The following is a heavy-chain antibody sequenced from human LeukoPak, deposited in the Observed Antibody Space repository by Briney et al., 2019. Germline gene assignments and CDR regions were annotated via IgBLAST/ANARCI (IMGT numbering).Heavy chain of an antibody. J-gene: IGHJ3*02. CDR1: GYTFTSYY. D-gene: IGHD2-15*01. CDR3: AREVYCSGGSCYSVTAGDAFDI. Sequence: ASVKVSCKASGYTFTSYYMHRVRQAPGQGLEWMGIINPSGGSTSYAQKFQGRVTMTRDTSTSTVYMELSSLRSEDTAVYYCAREVYCSGGSCYSVTAGDAFDIWGQGTMVTVSS. V-gene: IGHV1-46*01. CDR2: INPSGGST.